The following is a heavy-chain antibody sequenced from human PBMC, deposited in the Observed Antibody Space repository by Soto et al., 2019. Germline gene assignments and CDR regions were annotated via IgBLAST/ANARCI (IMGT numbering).Heavy chain of an antibody. CDR3: AKDNDLDRGGPFDY. CDR2: ISWNSGDI. D-gene: IGHD2-2*03. V-gene: IGHV3-9*01. J-gene: IGHJ4*02. Sequence: EVQLVESGGGSVQPGRSLRLSCAAPGFSFDDYGMHWVGQGPGKGLEWVSGISWNSGDIYYTGSVKGRFTNSRDNAKRSLYLQMNSLRAEDTALYYCAKDNDLDRGGPFDYWGQGIVVTVSS. CDR1: GFSFDDYG.